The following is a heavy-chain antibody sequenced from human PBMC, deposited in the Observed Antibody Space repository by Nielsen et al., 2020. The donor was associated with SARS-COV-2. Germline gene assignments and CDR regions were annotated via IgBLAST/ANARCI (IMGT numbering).Heavy chain of an antibody. D-gene: IGHD3-16*02. V-gene: IGHV4-34*01. Sequence: SETLSLTCAVYGGSFSGYYWSWIRQTPGKGLEWIGEINHSGSTNYNPSLKSRVTISVDTSKNQFSLKLSTVTAADTAVYYCARGPLMITFGGVIGNFDYWGQGTLVTVSS. CDR3: ARGPLMITFGGVIGNFDY. CDR2: INHSGST. J-gene: IGHJ4*02. CDR1: GGSFSGYY.